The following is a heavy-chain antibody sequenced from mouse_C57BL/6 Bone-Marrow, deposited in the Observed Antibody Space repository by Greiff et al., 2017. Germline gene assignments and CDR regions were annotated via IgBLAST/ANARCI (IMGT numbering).Heavy chain of an antibody. CDR2: IYPRSGNT. D-gene: IGHD2-3*01. V-gene: IGHV1-81*01. J-gene: IGHJ3*01. CDR3: ARHKWLLRGFAY. CDR1: GYTFTSYG. Sequence: VQLQQSGAELARPGASVKLSCKASGYTFTSYGISWVKQRTGQGLEWIGEIYPRSGNTYYNAKFKGKATLTADKSSSTAYMELRSLTSEDSAVYFCARHKWLLRGFAYWGQGTLVTVSA.